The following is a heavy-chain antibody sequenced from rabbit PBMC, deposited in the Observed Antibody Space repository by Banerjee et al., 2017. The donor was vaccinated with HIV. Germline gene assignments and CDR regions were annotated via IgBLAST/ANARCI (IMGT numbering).Heavy chain of an antibody. CDR1: GFDFSGYH. D-gene: IGHD2-1*01. Sequence: QEPLKETGGGLVQPGGSLTLSCKASGFDFSGYHICWVRQAPGKGLEWIGCIYAGSGSTWYASWAKGRFTISKTSSTTVTLQMTSLTAADTATYFCARAADYADFGYDLWGQGTLVTVS. CDR3: ARAADYADFGYDL. CDR2: IYAGSGST. V-gene: IGHV1S45*01. J-gene: IGHJ3*01.